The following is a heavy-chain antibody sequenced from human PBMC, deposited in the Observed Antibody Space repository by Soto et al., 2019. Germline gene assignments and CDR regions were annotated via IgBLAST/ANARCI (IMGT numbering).Heavy chain of an antibody. Sequence: ASVKVSCKASGYTFTSYYMHWVRQAPGQGLEWMGIINPSGGSTGYAQKFQGRVTMTRDTSTSTVYMELSSLRSEDTAVYYCAKMAASAVAKTVAGLVLGWFDPWGQGTLVTVSS. CDR2: INPSGGST. CDR3: AKMAASAVAKTVAGLVLGWFDP. D-gene: IGHD6-19*01. J-gene: IGHJ5*02. CDR1: GYTFTSYY. V-gene: IGHV1-46*01.